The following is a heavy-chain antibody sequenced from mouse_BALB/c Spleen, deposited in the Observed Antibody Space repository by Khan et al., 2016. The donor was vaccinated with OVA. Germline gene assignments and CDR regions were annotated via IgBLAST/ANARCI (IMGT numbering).Heavy chain of an antibody. CDR3: ARPGYGSVAY. CDR1: GYTFSDYI. CDR2: IYPGTNSA. V-gene: IGHV1-77*01. Sequence: QVQLQQSGPVLVKPGASLKMSCKASGYTFSDYIINWVRQGTGQGLEWIGQIYPGTNSAYYTEKFKGKATLTADKSSNTAYMQLQILTSEDSAVYFCARPGYGSVAYWGQGTTLPVSS. J-gene: IGHJ2*01. D-gene: IGHD1-1*01.